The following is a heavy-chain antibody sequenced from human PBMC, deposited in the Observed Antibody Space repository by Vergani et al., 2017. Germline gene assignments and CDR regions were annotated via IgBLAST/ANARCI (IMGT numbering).Heavy chain of an antibody. D-gene: IGHD3-22*01. CDR1: VFPFSTYA. CDR2: ISSDGGST. CDR3: AGPQGTSAYYYGGFDY. J-gene: IGHJ4*02. V-gene: IGHV3-23*01. Sequence: EVQLQESGGGLVKPGGSLRLSCAASVFPFSTYAMTWVRQAPGKGLEWVSTISSDGGSTYYADSVKGRFTISRDNSKNTLSLQLNSLTAEDTAIYYCAGPQGTSAYYYGGFDYWGQGILVTVSS.